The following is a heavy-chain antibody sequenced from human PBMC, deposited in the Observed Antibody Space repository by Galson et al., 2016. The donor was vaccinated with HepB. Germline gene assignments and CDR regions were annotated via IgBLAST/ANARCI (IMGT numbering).Heavy chain of an antibody. D-gene: IGHD3-22*01. Sequence: ETLSLTCTVSGGSVSSDGYYWSWIRQPPGKGLEWIGSNYYSGTTYYNPSLKSRVTISLDTPTNTFSLKLRSVTAADTAMYYCARHDYDSSGYNWFDPWGQGTLVTVSS. V-gene: IGHV4-39*01. J-gene: IGHJ5*02. CDR3: ARHDYDSSGYNWFDP. CDR1: GGSVSSDGYY. CDR2: NYYSGTT.